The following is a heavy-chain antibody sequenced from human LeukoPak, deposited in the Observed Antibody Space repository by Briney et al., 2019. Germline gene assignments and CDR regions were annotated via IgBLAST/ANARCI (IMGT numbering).Heavy chain of an antibody. V-gene: IGHV1-46*01. CDR1: GYTFTSYY. J-gene: IGHJ4*02. Sequence: ASVKVSCKASGYTFTSYYMHWVRQAPGQGPEWMGIINPSGGNTSYAQKFQGRVTMTRDTSTSTVYMELSSLRSEDTAVYYCARALLRYCSSTSCYGFDYWGQGTLVTVSS. CDR2: INPSGGNT. D-gene: IGHD2-2*01. CDR3: ARALLRYCSSTSCYGFDY.